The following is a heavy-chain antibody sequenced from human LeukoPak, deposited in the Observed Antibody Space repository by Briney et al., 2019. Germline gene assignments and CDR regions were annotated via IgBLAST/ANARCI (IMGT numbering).Heavy chain of an antibody. CDR1: GYSFTSYW. CDR2: IYPGDSDT. J-gene: IGHJ6*03. D-gene: IGHD6-6*01. CDR3: ARHGRGAAPYYDYYYMDV. Sequence: GESLKISCKGSGYSFTSYWIGWVRQMPGKGLEWMGIIYPGDSDTRYSPSFQGQVTISADKSISTAYLQWSSLKASDTAMYYCARHGRGAAPYYDYYYMDVWGKGTTVTVSS. V-gene: IGHV5-51*01.